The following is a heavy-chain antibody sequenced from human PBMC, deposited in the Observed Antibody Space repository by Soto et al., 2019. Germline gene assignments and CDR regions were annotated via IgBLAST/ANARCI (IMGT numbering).Heavy chain of an antibody. V-gene: IGHV4-59*08. Sequence: SETLSLTCTVSGGSISSYYWSWIRQPPGKGLEWIGYIYYSGSTNYNPSLKSRVTISEDTSKNHFSLKLSSVTAADTAVYYCARQAYCSSTSCYTDAFDIWGQGTMVTVSS. J-gene: IGHJ3*02. CDR3: ARQAYCSSTSCYTDAFDI. CDR2: IYYSGST. CDR1: GGSISSYY. D-gene: IGHD2-2*02.